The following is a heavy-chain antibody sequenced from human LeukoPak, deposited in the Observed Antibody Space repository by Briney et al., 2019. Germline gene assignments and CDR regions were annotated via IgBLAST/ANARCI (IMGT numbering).Heavy chain of an antibody. CDR3: AKTSGSSWYNYYYGMDV. J-gene: IGHJ6*02. CDR1: GFTFSSYG. Sequence: GGSLRLSCAASGFTFSSYGMHRVRQAPGKGLEWVAVISYDGSNKYYADSVKGRFTISRDNSKNTLYLQMNSLRAEDTAVYYCAKTSGSSWYNYYYGMDVWGQGTTVTVSS. CDR2: ISYDGSNK. V-gene: IGHV3-30*18. D-gene: IGHD6-13*01.